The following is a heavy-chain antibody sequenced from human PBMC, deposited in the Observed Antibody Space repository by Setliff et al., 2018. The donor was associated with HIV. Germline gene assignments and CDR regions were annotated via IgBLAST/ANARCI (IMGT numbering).Heavy chain of an antibody. CDR2: INSDGSST. Sequence: LRLSCVASGFTLSRYWMHWVRQAPGKGLVWVSRINSDGSSTGYADSVEGRFTISRDDSKNSLYLQMNSLRAEDTAVYYCATGYSNGYDYWGQGTLVTVSS. D-gene: IGHD5-18*01. CDR1: GFTLSRYW. V-gene: IGHV3-74*01. CDR3: ATGYSNGYDY. J-gene: IGHJ4*02.